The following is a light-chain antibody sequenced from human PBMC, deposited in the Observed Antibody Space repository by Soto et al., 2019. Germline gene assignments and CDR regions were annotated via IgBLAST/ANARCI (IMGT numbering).Light chain of an antibody. CDR3: QQYGSSPLT. CDR1: QSVSCSY. CDR2: GAS. V-gene: IGKV3-20*01. J-gene: IGKJ4*01. Sequence: EIVLTQSPGTLSLSPGDRATLSCRASQSVSCSYLAWYQQKAGQAPRLLIYGASSRATGIPDRFSGSESGTDFTLTISRLEPEDFAVYYCQQYGSSPLTFGRGTKVEIK.